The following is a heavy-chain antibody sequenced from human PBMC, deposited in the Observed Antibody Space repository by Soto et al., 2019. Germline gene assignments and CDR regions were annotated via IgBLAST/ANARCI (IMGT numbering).Heavy chain of an antibody. V-gene: IGHV4-61*01. CDR3: ARARQAPYFDY. J-gene: IGHJ4*02. Sequence: ETLSLTCTVSGGSVSSGSYYWSWIRQPPGKGLEWIGYIYYSGSTNYNPSLKSRVTISVDTSKNQFSLKLSSVTAADTAVYYCARARQAPYFDYWGQGTLVTVSS. CDR2: IYYSGST. CDR1: GGSVSSGSYY.